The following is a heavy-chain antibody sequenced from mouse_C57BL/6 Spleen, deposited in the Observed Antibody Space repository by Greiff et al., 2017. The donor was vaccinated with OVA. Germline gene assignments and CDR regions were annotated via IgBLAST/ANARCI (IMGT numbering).Heavy chain of an antibody. J-gene: IGHJ2*01. V-gene: IGHV1-52*01. CDR3: ARCGTRGYYDC. CDR2: IDPADSET. CDR1: GYAFTNYW. Sequence: VQLQQPGAELVRPGSSVKLSCKATGYAFTNYWMHWVKQRPIKGLEWIGNIDPADSETHYNQKFKDKATLTVDKSSSTAYMQLSSLTSEDSAVYYWARCGTRGYYDCWGTGTTLTAS. D-gene: IGHD1-1*01.